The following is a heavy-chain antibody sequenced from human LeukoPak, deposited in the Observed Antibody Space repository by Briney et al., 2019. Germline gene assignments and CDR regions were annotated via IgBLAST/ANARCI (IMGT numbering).Heavy chain of an antibody. CDR3: AKDRWGQQLVRNWFDP. CDR2: ISGSGGST. V-gene: IGHV3-23*01. Sequence: GGSLRLSCAASGFTFSSYAMSWVRQAPGKGLAWVSAISGSGGSTYYADTVKGRFTISRDNSKNTLYLQMNSLRVEDTAVYYCAKDRWGQQLVRNWFDPWGQGTLVTVSS. CDR1: GFTFSSYA. D-gene: IGHD6-13*01. J-gene: IGHJ5*02.